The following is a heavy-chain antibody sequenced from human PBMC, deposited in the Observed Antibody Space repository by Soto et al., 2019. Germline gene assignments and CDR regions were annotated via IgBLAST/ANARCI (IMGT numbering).Heavy chain of an antibody. CDR3: ARSTTYYSPFDY. Sequence: QVQLQESGPGLVKPSQTLSLTCTVSGGSISSGGYYWSWIRQHPGKGLEWIGYIYYSGSTYYNPSLKSRVTISVDTSKNQFPLKLRPVTAADTAVYYCARSTTYYSPFDYWGQGPLVTVSS. CDR1: GGSISSGGYY. D-gene: IGHD2-21*01. J-gene: IGHJ4*02. V-gene: IGHV4-31*03. CDR2: IYYSGST.